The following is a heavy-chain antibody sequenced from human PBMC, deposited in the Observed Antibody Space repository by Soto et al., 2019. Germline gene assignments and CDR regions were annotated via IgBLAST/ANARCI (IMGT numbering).Heavy chain of an antibody. CDR3: ARPYTIGWSYAFDI. CDR2: MSYDGGSK. CDR1: GFTFSSYT. J-gene: IGHJ3*02. Sequence: QVQLVESGGGVVQPGRSLRLSCVVSGFTFSSYTMHWVRQAPGKGLEWVAVMSYDGGSKSYADSVKGRFTISRDDSKNTLYLQVDSLRTEDTALYYCARPYTIGWSYAFDIWGKGTMVTVSS. D-gene: IGHD6-19*01. V-gene: IGHV3-30-3*01.